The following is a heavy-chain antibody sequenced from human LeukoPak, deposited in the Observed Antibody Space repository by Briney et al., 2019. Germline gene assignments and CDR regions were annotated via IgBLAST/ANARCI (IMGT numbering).Heavy chain of an antibody. J-gene: IGHJ4*02. CDR1: GFNFANYV. Sequence: GGSLRLSCAASGFNFANYVLTWVRQAPGKGLDWVSAVTGSSSNTYYADSVKGRFTISRDNSKNILYLEMNSLRVEDTAIYYCAKDSSSATSCSTYWGRRTLVTVSS. V-gene: IGHV3-23*01. D-gene: IGHD2-2*01. CDR3: AKDSSSATSCSTY. CDR2: VTGSSSNT.